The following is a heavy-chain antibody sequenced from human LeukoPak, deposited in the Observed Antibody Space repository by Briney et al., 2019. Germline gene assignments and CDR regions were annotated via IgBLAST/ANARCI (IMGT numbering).Heavy chain of an antibody. CDR1: GFTFSSYG. CDR3: AKAPSDSSGYFLDY. Sequence: GGSLRLSCAASGFTFSSYGMHWVRQAPGKGLEWVAVISYDGSNKYYADSVKGRFTISRDNSKNTLYLQMNSLRAEDTAVYYCAKAPSDSSGYFLDYWGQGTLVTVSS. J-gene: IGHJ4*02. V-gene: IGHV3-30*18. CDR2: ISYDGSNK. D-gene: IGHD3-22*01.